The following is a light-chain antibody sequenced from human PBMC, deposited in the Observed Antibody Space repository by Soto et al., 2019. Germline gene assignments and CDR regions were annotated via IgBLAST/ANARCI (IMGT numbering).Light chain of an antibody. Sequence: EILLTQSPATLSVSPGERATLSCRASQSVSSNLAWYQQKPGQAPRLLIYGTSTRATGIPGRFSGSGSGTEFTLTISSLQSEDCAVYYCQQYNHWPLLSFGGGTKVEIK. V-gene: IGKV3-15*01. CDR3: QQYNHWPLLS. CDR2: GTS. J-gene: IGKJ4*01. CDR1: QSVSSN.